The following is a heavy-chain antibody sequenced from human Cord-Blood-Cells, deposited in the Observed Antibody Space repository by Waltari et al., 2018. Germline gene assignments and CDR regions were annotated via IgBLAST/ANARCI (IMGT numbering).Heavy chain of an antibody. CDR2: ISGSGGST. CDR3: AKAYYYDSSGFFDY. J-gene: IGHJ4*02. CDR1: GFTFSSYA. V-gene: IGHV3-23*01. D-gene: IGHD3-22*01. Sequence: EVQLLESGGGLVQPGGSLRLSCAASGFTFSSYAMSWVRPAPGKGLEWVSAISGSGGSTYYADSVKGRFTISRDNSKNTLYLQMNSLRAKDTAVYYCAKAYYYDSSGFFDYWGQGTLVTVSS.